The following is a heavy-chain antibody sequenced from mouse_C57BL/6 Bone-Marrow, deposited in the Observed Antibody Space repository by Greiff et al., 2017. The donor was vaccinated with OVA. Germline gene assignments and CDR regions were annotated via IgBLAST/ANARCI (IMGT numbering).Heavy chain of an antibody. CDR3: ARFDYYDYHAMDY. V-gene: IGHV1-39*01. D-gene: IGHD2-13*01. J-gene: IGHJ4*01. Sequence: VQLQQSGPELVKPGASVKISCTASGYSFTDYNMHWVQQSNGKSLEWIGVINPNYGTTSYNQKFKGKATLTVDQSSSTAYMQLNSLTSEDSAVYYRARFDYYDYHAMDYWGQGTTVTVSS. CDR2: INPNYGTT. CDR1: GYSFTDYN.